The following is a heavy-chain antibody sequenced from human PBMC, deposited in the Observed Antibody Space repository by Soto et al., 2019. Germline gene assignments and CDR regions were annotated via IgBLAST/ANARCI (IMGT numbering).Heavy chain of an antibody. CDR3: ARDGGAYSSSWTPADY. Sequence: GGSLRLSCAASGFTFSSYSMNWVRQAPGKGLEWVSSISSSSSYIYYADSVKGRFTISRDNAKNSLYLQMNSLRAEDTAVYYCARDGGAYSSSWTPADYWGQGTLVTVSS. J-gene: IGHJ4*02. D-gene: IGHD6-13*01. CDR1: GFTFSSYS. CDR2: ISSSSSYI. V-gene: IGHV3-21*01.